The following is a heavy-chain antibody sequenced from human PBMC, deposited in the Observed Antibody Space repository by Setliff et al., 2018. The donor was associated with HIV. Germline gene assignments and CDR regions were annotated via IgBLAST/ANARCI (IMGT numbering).Heavy chain of an antibody. V-gene: IGHV4-39*01. CDR3: ARTGWAQLIRGAWFGP. J-gene: IGHJ5*02. Sequence: PSETLSLTCSVSGDSISRSNYYWGWTRQSPGKGLEWVGSISSSGGTSYSAASLKSRVTLSIDTSKNQFSLKLTSVTAADTAMYYCARTGWAQLIRGAWFGPWGQGVLVTVSS. CDR1: GDSISRSNYY. D-gene: IGHD2-8*01. CDR2: ISSSGGT.